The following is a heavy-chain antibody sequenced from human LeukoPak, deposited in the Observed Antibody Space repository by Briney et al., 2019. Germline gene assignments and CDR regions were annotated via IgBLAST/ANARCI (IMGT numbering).Heavy chain of an antibody. CDR1: GFTVSSNY. CDR3: ARAVPGYGFIFDY. V-gene: IGHV3-53*01. CDR2: IYSGGRT. Sequence: PGGSLRLSCAASGFTVSSNYISWVRQAPGKGLEWVSVIYSGGRTYYADSVKGRFTVSRDNSKNTLYLQMSSLTAEDTAVYYCARAVPGYGFIFDYWGQGTLVTVSS. J-gene: IGHJ4*02. D-gene: IGHD5-18*01.